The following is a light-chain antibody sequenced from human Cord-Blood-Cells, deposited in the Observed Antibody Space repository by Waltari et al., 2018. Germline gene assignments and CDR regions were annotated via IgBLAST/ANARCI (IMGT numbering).Light chain of an antibody. CDR2: KAS. Sequence: DIQMTQSPSTLSASVGDRVTITCRASQSISSWLAWYQQKPGKAPKLLIYKASSLESGVPSRFSGSGSGTEFTLIISSLQPDDVATYYCQQYNSYSTFGQGTKVEIK. CDR3: QQYNSYST. J-gene: IGKJ1*01. CDR1: QSISSW. V-gene: IGKV1-5*03.